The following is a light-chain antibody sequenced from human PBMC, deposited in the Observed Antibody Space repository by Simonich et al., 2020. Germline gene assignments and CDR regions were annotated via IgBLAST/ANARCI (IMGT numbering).Light chain of an antibody. CDR1: SGSIASNY. V-gene: IGLV6-57*01. Sequence: NFMLTQPHSVSESPGKTVTISCTRSSGSIASNYVQWYHQRPGSSPTTMIYEDNHRPSGVPDRVSGSIDSSSNSASLTIAGLKTEDEADYYCQSYDSSNVVFGGGTKLTVL. J-gene: IGLJ2*01. CDR3: QSYDSSNVV. CDR2: EDN.